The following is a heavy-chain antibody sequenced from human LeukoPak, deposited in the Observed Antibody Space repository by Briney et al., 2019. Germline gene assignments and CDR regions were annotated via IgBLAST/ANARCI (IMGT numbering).Heavy chain of an antibody. CDR1: GVTSSSYT. CDR2: ISSSSNYI. Sequence: GSLRLSCAASGVTSSSYTMNWVRQAPGKGLEWVSSISSSSNYIYYADSVKGRFTISRDNAKNSLYLQMNSLRAEDTAVYYCARDAPLPDFWGQGTLVTVSS. D-gene: IGHD2-21*02. J-gene: IGHJ4*02. CDR3: ARDAPLPDF. V-gene: IGHV3-21*01.